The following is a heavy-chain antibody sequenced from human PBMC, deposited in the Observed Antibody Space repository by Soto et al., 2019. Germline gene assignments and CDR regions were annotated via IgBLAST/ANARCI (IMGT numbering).Heavy chain of an antibody. CDR1: GGSVSSGSYY. D-gene: IGHD6-13*01. CDR3: ARRGSSWYGFL. J-gene: IGHJ1*01. V-gene: IGHV4-61*01. CDR2: IYYSGST. Sequence: PSETLSLTCTVSGGSVSSGSYYWSWIRQPPGKGLEWIGYIYYSGSTNYNPSLKSRVTISVDTSKNQFSLKLSSVTAADTAVYYCARRGSSWYGFLWGQRTMLTVSS.